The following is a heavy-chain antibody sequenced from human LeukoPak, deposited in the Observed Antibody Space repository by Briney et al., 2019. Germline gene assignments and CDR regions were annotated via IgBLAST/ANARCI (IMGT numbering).Heavy chain of an antibody. CDR1: GYIFTSYW. D-gene: IGHD6-13*01. CDR3: ARQLAAAKFDP. Sequence: RGASLQISCKGSGYIFTSYWIGWVRPLPGKGLEWMGIIYPGDSDTRYSPSFQGQVTISADKSISTAYLQWSSLKASDTAMYYCARQLAAAKFDPWGQGTLVTVSS. V-gene: IGHV5-51*01. J-gene: IGHJ5*02. CDR2: IYPGDSDT.